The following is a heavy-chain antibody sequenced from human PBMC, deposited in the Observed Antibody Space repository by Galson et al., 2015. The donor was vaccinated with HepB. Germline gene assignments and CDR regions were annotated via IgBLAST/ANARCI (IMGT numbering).Heavy chain of an antibody. V-gene: IGHV4-61*01. CDR2: IHNRGTT. J-gene: IGHJ6*02. Sequence: ETLSLTCSVSDDSVSSGSFHWSWIRQPPGKGLEWTGYIHNRGTTKFNPTLKSRITMSVDKSKKQFTLKLNSVTSADTAVYYCARDRAPLDFRGSRYYYGMDVWGQGTTVTVSS. CDR1: DDSVSSGSFH. D-gene: IGHD3/OR15-3a*01. CDR3: ARDRAPLDFRGSRYYYGMDV.